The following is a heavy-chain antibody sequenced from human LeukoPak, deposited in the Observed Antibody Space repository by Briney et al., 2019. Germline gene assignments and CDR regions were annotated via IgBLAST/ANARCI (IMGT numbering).Heavy chain of an antibody. V-gene: IGHV3-74*03. CDR3: ARDLYHGSDE. D-gene: IGHD2-21*02. J-gene: IGHJ1*01. CDR2: IYTDGSVA. Sequence: AGSLRLSCAGSGFTFSSYWMHWFRQAPGKGLVWVSTIYTDGSVAQYADSVKGRFTISRDNAKNTLYLQMNTLRVEDAAVYYCARDLYHGSDEWGQGTLLTVSS. CDR1: GFTFSSYW.